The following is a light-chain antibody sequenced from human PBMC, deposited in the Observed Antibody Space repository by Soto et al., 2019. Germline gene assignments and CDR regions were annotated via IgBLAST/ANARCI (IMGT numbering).Light chain of an antibody. CDR1: QSVNNN. CDR3: QQLQRTPFT. Sequence: LTQSPASLSVSPGERATLSCRASQSVNNNLAWYQQRAGKAPKLLIYGASTLQSGVPSRFSGSGSGTEFTLTISSLQPEDFATYHCQQLQRTPFTFGPGTTVDV. J-gene: IGKJ3*01. V-gene: IGKV1-9*01. CDR2: GAS.